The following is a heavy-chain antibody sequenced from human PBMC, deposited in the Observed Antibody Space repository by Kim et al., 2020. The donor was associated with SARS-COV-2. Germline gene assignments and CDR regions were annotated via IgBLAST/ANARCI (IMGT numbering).Heavy chain of an antibody. CDR3: SRMASSGGFDY. J-gene: IGHJ4*02. Sequence: TRYARKFQGRITMTGATSTNTTYMELNSLKSDDSALYYCSRMASSGGFDYWGQGTLVTVSS. D-gene: IGHD6-19*01. CDR2: T. V-gene: IGHV1-2*02.